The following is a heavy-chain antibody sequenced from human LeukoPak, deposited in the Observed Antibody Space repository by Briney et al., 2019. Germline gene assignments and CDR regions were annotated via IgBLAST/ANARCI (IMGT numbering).Heavy chain of an antibody. CDR3: ARGGVYSSRGIDY. J-gene: IGHJ4*02. Sequence: GGPLRLSCAASGFTFSTYGMTWVRQVPGKGLEWVSTISGSGDSTYYADSVKGRFTISRDNAKNSLYLQMNSLRAEDTAVYYCARGGVYSSRGIDYWGQGTLVTVSS. D-gene: IGHD6-13*01. CDR1: GFTFSTYG. V-gene: IGHV3-23*01. CDR2: ISGSGDST.